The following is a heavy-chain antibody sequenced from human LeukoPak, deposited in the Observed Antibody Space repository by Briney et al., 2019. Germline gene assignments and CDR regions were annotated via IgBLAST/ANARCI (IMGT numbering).Heavy chain of an antibody. CDR3: ASLSPRGWYPVDY. D-gene: IGHD6-19*01. Sequence: PSETLSLTCAVYGGSFSGYYWSWIRQPPGKGREWIGEINHSGSTNYNPSLKSRVTISVDTSKNQFSLKLSSVTAADTAVYYCASLSPRGWYPVDYWGQGTLVTVSS. CDR1: GGSFSGYY. CDR2: INHSGST. J-gene: IGHJ4*02. V-gene: IGHV4-34*01.